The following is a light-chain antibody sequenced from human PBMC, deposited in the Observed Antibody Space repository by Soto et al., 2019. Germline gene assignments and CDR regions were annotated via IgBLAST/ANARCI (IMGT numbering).Light chain of an antibody. CDR2: GAS. V-gene: IGKV3-20*01. CDR1: QPVSPNT. CDR3: QQYGGAPPEYP. Sequence: EIVLTQSPGTLSLSPGERATLSCRAIQPVSPNTLAWYQQKPGQAPRHLIYGASSRPTGIPDRFSGSGSGTDFTLTISRLEPEDFAVYYCQQYGGAPPEYPFVQGTTLEIK. J-gene: IGKJ2*01.